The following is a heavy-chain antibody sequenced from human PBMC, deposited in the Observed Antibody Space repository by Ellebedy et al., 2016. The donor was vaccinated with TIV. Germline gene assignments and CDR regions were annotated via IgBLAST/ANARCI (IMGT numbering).Heavy chain of an antibody. Sequence: GGSLRLXCAASGFSFTNYAMHWVRQAPGKGLEWVAVISSDGKTKFYADSVKGRFTISRDNSKNTLYLQMNSLRAEDTAVYYCARDPYEIAYGAFDIWGQGTMVTVSS. CDR3: ARDPYEIAYGAFDI. J-gene: IGHJ3*02. V-gene: IGHV3-30*04. CDR1: GFSFTNYA. CDR2: ISSDGKTK. D-gene: IGHD2-21*01.